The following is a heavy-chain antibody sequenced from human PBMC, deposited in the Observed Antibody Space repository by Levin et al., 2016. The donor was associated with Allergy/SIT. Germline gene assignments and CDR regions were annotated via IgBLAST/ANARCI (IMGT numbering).Heavy chain of an antibody. J-gene: IGHJ4*02. D-gene: IGHD2-2*01. Sequence: GESLKISCAASGFTFSTYAMSWVRQAPGKGLEWVSGISASGGNTYYADSVKGRFTISRDNSKNTLYLELNSLRSDDTAVFYCAKDWRKYQMPGVYFDHWGQGTLVTVSS. V-gene: IGHV3-23*01. CDR3: AKDWRKYQMPGVYFDH. CDR2: ISASGGNT. CDR1: GFTFSTYA.